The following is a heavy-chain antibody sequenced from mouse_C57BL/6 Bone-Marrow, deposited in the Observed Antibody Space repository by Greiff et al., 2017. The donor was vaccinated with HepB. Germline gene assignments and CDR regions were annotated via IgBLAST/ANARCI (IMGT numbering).Heavy chain of an antibody. D-gene: IGHD1-1*01. J-gene: IGHJ4*01. CDR3: TMYYYGAYAMDY. CDR2: IDPEHGAT. Sequence: EVQLQQSGAELVRPGASVKLSCTASGFNIKDDYMHWVKQRPEPGLEWIGWIDPEHGATEYASKFQGKATITADTSSNTAYLQLSSLTSEDTAVYYCTMYYYGAYAMDYWGQGTSVTVSA. CDR1: GFNIKDDY. V-gene: IGHV14-4*01.